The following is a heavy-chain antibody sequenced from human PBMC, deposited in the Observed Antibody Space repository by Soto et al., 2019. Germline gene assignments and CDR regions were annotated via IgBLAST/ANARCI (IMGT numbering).Heavy chain of an antibody. Sequence: QVQLQESGPGLVQPSQTLSLTCTVSGGSISSGGYYWSWIRQHPGTGREWIGHISYSGSTYYNTFLKSRVTISVDTSRNQSSLIVNSVTAADTAVYYCARGVLHWGQGNLVTVSS. V-gene: IGHV4-31*03. J-gene: IGHJ4*01. CDR3: ARGVLH. CDR1: GGSISSGGYY. CDR2: ISYSGST.